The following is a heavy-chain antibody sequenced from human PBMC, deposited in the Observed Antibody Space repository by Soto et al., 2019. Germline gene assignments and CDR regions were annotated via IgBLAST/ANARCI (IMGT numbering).Heavy chain of an antibody. J-gene: IGHJ5*02. D-gene: IGHD3-10*01. CDR3: ATALYGPNCFAP. Sequence: XSVKVSCKVSGYTLTDLSMHWVRQAPGKGLEWMGGFDPEDGETSYAQKFQGRVTMTEDTSTDTAYMELSSLRSEDTAVYYCATALYGPNCFAPWGQGTLVTVSS. CDR2: FDPEDGET. V-gene: IGHV1-24*01. CDR1: GYTLTDLS.